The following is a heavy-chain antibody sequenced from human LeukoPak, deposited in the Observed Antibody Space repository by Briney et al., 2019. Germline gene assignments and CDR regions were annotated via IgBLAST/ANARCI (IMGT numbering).Heavy chain of an antibody. J-gene: IGHJ4*02. CDR1: GGSIGSYY. D-gene: IGHD6-13*01. V-gene: IGHV4-59*12. CDR2: IYYTETT. Sequence: PSQTLSLTCTVAGGSIGSYYWSWLRQPPGKGLEWLGYIYYTETTNYNPSLKSPVTISIDTSKNQFSLKLSSVTAADTAVYYCARVRYTNNWPNYFDYGGQGSLVTVSS. CDR3: ARVRYTNNWPNYFDY.